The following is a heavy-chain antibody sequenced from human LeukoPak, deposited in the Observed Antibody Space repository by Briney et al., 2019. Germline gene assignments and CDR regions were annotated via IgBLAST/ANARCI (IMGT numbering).Heavy chain of an antibody. CDR2: IYTSGST. D-gene: IGHD5-24*01. CDR3: AGGVRDGYNPR. CDR1: GGSISSGSYY. Sequence: PSQTLSLTCTVSGGSISSGSYYWSWIRQPAGKGLEWIGRIYTSGSTNYNPSLTSRVTISVDTSKNQFSLKLSSVTAADTAVYYCAGGVRDGYNPRWGQGTLVTVSS. V-gene: IGHV4-61*02. J-gene: IGHJ4*02.